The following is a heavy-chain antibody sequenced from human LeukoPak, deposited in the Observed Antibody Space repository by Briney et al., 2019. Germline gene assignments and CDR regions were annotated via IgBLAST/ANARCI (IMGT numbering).Heavy chain of an antibody. Sequence: SVKVSCKASGFTFTSSAVQWVRQARGQRLEWIGWIVVGSGNTNYAQKFQERVTITRDMSTSTAYMELSNLRSDDTAVYYCARDEVVAAPNYFGMVVWGQGTTVSVSS. CDR1: GFTFTSSA. CDR2: IVVGSGNT. V-gene: IGHV1-58*01. D-gene: IGHD2-15*01. J-gene: IGHJ6*02. CDR3: ARDEVVAAPNYFGMVV.